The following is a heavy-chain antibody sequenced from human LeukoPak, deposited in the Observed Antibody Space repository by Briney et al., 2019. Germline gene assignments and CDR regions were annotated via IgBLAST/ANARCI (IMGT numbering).Heavy chain of an antibody. CDR2: IIDSGDIT. V-gene: IGHV3-23*01. J-gene: IGHJ6*03. D-gene: IGHD3-16*01. Sequence: PGGSLRLSCAAPGFTFSSYAMSWVRQAPGKGLEWVSGIIDSGDITYYANSVKGRFTISRDNSKNTLYLQMNSLRAEDTAVYYCAKLGGQEVYNYYVGVWGKGTTVAVSS. CDR1: GFTFSSYA. CDR3: AKLGGQEVYNYYVGV.